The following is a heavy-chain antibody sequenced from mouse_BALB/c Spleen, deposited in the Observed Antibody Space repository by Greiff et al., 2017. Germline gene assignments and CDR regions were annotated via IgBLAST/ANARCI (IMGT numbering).Heavy chain of an antibody. J-gene: IGHJ3*01. CDR1: GFNIKDYY. V-gene: IGHV14-4*02. CDR2: IDPENGDT. CDR3: NAANRAWFAY. Sequence: VQLKQSGAELVRSGASVKLSCTASGFNIKDYYMHWVKQRPEQGLEWIGWIDPENGDTEYAPKFQGKATMTADTSSNTAYLQLSSLTSEDTAVYYCNAANRAWFAYWGQGTLVTVSA. D-gene: IGHD6-1*01.